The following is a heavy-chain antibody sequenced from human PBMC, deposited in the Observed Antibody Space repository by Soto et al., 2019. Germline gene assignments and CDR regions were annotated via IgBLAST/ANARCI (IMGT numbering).Heavy chain of an antibody. J-gene: IGHJ3*02. D-gene: IGHD4-17*01. CDR3: ARQYGDYVRGAFDI. CDR1: GGSISSYY. CDR2: IYYSGST. Sequence: QVQLQESGPGLVKPSETLSLTCTVSGGSISSYYWSWIRQPPGKGLEWLGYIYYSGSTNYNPSLKSRVTISVDTSKNQFSLKLSSVTAADTAVYYCARQYGDYVRGAFDIWGQGTMVTVSS. V-gene: IGHV4-59*01.